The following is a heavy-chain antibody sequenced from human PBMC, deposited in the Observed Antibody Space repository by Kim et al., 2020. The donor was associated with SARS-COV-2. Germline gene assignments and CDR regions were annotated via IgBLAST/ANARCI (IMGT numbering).Heavy chain of an antibody. CDR3: ARLVAYYDILTGQTSDY. CDR1: GYTFTSYG. V-gene: IGHV1-18*01. D-gene: IGHD3-9*01. J-gene: IGHJ4*02. Sequence: ASVKVSCKASGYTFTSYGISWVRQAPGQGLEWMGWISAYNGNTNYAQKLQGRVTMTTDTSTSTAYMELRSLRSDDTAVYYCARLVAYYDILTGQTSDYWGQGTLVTVSS. CDR2: ISAYNGNT.